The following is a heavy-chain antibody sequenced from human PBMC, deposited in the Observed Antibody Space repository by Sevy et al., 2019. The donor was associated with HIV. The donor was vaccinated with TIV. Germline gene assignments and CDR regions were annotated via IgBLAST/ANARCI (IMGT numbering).Heavy chain of an antibody. V-gene: IGHV3-21*01. CDR2: ISSSSNYI. D-gene: IGHD2-15*01. CDR3: ARDPGYCSGGSCYSSYYYGMDV. CDR1: GFTFSSHS. Sequence: GGSLRLSCAASGFTFSSHSMNWVRQAPGKGLEWVSSISSSSNYIYYEDSVKGRFTISRDNAKNSLYLQMNSLRAEDTAVYYCARDPGYCSGGSCYSSYYYGMDVWGQGTTVTVSS. J-gene: IGHJ6*02.